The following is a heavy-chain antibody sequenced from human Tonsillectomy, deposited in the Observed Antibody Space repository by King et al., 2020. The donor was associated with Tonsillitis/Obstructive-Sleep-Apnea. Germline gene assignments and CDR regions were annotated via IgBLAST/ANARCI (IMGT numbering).Heavy chain of an antibody. CDR3: ARGGDDSRWFSRYYYYGMDV. D-gene: IGHD6-19*01. CDR2: IWYDGRNK. CDR1: GFTFSSYG. V-gene: IGHV3-33*01. Sequence: VQLVESGGGVVQPGTSLRLSCAASGFTFSSYGMHWVRQAPGKGLEWVAVIWYDGRNKYYADSVKGQFTISRDNSKSKLYLQMSSLRAEDTAVYYCARGGDDSRWFSRYYYYGMDVWGQGTMVTVSS. J-gene: IGHJ6*02.